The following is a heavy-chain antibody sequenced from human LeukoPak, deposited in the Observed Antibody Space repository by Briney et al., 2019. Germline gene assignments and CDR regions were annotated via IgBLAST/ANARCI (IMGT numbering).Heavy chain of an antibody. CDR3: ARVSGCGGDCYTVDY. J-gene: IGHJ4*02. D-gene: IGHD2-21*02. CDR2: IYHSGST. V-gene: IGHV4-4*02. CDR1: GGSISSSNW. Sequence: SETLSLTCAVSGGSISSSNWWSWVRQPPGKGLEWIGEIYHSGSTNYNPSLKSRVTISVDKSKNQFSLKLSSVTAADTAVYYCARVSGCGGDCYTVDYWGQGTLVTVSS.